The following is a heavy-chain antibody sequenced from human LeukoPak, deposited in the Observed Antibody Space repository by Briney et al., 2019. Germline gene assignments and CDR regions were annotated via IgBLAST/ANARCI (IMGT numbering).Heavy chain of an antibody. CDR2: IIPIFGTA. J-gene: IGHJ6*02. D-gene: IGHD3-9*01. CDR1: GGTFSSYA. Sequence: ASVKVSCKASGGTFSSYAISWVRQAPGQGLEWMGGIIPIFGTANYAQKFQGRVTMTRDTSTSTVYMELSSLRSEDTAVYYCASGAPSYYDILTGYYPTLDYYYGMDVWGQGTTVTVSS. CDR3: ASGAPSYYDILTGYYPTLDYYYGMDV. V-gene: IGHV1-69*05.